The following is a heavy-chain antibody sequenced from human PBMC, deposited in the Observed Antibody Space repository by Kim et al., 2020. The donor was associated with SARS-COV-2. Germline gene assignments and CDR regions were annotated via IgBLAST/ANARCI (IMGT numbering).Heavy chain of an antibody. J-gene: IGHJ6*02. D-gene: IGHD1-1*01. Sequence: ASVKVSCKASGYTFTSYYMHWVRQAPGQGLEWMGIINPSGGSTSYAQKFQGRVTMTRDTSTSTVYMELSSLRSEDTAVYYCARRGESELEHHYYYYYGMDVWGQGTTVTVSS. CDR3: ARRGESELEHHYYYYYGMDV. V-gene: IGHV1-46*01. CDR1: GYTFTSYY. CDR2: INPSGGST.